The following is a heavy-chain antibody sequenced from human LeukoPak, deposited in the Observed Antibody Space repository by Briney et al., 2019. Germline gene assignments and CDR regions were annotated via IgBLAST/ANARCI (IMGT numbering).Heavy chain of an antibody. D-gene: IGHD6-19*01. CDR1: GFTFGDYY. CDR3: AKASEQWLVTMDY. CDR2: ISSSDSPI. V-gene: IGHV3-11*04. J-gene: IGHJ4*02. Sequence: GGSLRLSCAASGFTFGDYYMSWIRQAPGKGLEWVSYISSSDSPIYYADSVKGRFTISRDNAKNSLYLQMNNLRVEDTAVYFCAKASEQWLVTMDYWGQGTLVTVSS.